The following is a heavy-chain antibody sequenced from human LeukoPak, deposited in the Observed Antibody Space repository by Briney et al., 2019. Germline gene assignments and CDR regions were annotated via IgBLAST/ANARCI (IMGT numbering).Heavy chain of an antibody. J-gene: IGHJ6*03. CDR1: GFTFSTYA. D-gene: IGHD6-13*01. CDR2: IIGGGGST. Sequence: PGGSLRLSCAASGFTFSTYAMSWVRQAPGKGLEWVSAIIGGGGSTYYADSVKGRFTISRDNSKNTLYLQMNSLRAEDTAVYYCAREVGVSSSWYDLYYYYYMDVWGKGTTVTVSS. CDR3: AREVGVSSSWYDLYYYYYMDV. V-gene: IGHV3-23*01.